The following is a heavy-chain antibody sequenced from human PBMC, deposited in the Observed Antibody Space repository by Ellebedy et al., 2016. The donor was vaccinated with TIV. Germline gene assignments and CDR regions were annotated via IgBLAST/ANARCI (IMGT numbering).Heavy chain of an antibody. Sequence: SVKVSXXASGGTFSSYAISWVRQAPGQGLEWMGRIIPILGIANYAQKFQGRVTITADKSTSTAYMELSSLRSEDTAVYYCARGMEMATIREYYYYGMDVWGQGTTVTVSS. J-gene: IGHJ6*02. V-gene: IGHV1-69*04. CDR2: IIPILGIA. D-gene: IGHD5-24*01. CDR1: GGTFSSYA. CDR3: ARGMEMATIREYYYYGMDV.